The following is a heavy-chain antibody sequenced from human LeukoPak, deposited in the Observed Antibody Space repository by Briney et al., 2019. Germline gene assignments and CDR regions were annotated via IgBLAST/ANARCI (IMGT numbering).Heavy chain of an antibody. CDR2: ISDSGNT. Sequence: PSGGPLRLSCAASGFTLSSYAMSWLRQAPGKGLEWVSAISDSGNTYHADSVKGRFTISRDSSKNTLFLQMNRLRPEDAAVYYCAKAPVTTCRGAYCYPFDYWGQGTLVTVSS. V-gene: IGHV3-23*01. CDR3: AKAPVTTCRGAYCYPFDY. CDR1: GFTLSSYA. D-gene: IGHD2-21*01. J-gene: IGHJ4*02.